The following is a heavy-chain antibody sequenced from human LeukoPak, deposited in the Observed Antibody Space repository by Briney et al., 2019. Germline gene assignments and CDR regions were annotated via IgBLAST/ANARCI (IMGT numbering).Heavy chain of an antibody. J-gene: IGHJ5*02. CDR3: ARHSFGYYDSSGYPNP. D-gene: IGHD3-22*01. CDR1: GGSISSYY. CDR2: IYYSGST. V-gene: IGHV4-59*08. Sequence: PPETLSLTCTVSGGSISSYYWSWIRQPPGRGLEWIGYIYYSGSTNYNPSLKSRVTISVDTSKNQFSLKLSSVTAADTAVYYCARHSFGYYDSSGYPNPWGQGTLVTVSS.